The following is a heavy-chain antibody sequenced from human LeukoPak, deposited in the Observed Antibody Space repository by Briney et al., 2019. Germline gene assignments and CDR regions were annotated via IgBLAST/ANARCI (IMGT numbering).Heavy chain of an antibody. V-gene: IGHV1-2*02. J-gene: IGHJ4*02. CDR3: SWVEGSGWYSFEY. D-gene: IGHD6-19*01. CDR2: INPNSGGT. Sequence: ASVNVSCKASVYTFTSSYLHCVRQAPGQGLEWMGWINPNSGGTNYAQKFQGRVTMTRDTSNSTPYMELNRLRSDDKAGYYYSWVEGSGWYSFEYWGQGTLVTVSS. CDR1: VYTFTSSY.